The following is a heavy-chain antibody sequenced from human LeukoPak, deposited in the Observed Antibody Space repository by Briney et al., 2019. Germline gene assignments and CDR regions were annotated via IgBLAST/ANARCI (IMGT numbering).Heavy chain of an antibody. CDR3: ARDYSGSYERTPYYFDY. J-gene: IGHJ4*02. Sequence: SETLSLTCTVSGGSISSYYWSWIRQPPGKGLEWIGYIYYSGSTNYNPSLKSRVTISVDTSKNQFSLKLSSVTAADTAVYYCARDYSGSYERTPYYFDYWGQGTLVTVSS. CDR1: GGSISSYY. D-gene: IGHD1-26*01. CDR2: IYYSGST. V-gene: IGHV4-59*01.